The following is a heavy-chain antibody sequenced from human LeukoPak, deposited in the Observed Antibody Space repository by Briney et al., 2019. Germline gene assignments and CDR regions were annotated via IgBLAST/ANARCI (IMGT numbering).Heavy chain of an antibody. CDR3: ARAFWGSGIDY. J-gene: IGHJ4*02. V-gene: IGHV4-59*01. Sequence: SETLSLTCTVSGGSISSYYWSWIRQPPGKGLEWIGYIYYSGSTNYNPSLKSRVTISVDTSKNQFSLKLSSVTAADTAVYYCARAFWGSGIDYWGQGTLVTVSS. CDR2: IYYSGST. D-gene: IGHD3-16*01. CDR1: GGSISSYY.